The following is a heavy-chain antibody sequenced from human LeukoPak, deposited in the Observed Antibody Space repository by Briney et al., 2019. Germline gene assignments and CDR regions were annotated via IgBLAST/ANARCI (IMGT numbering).Heavy chain of an antibody. CDR1: GYTFTSNG. CDR2: ISAYNGNT. D-gene: IGHD3-9*01. Sequence: GASVKVSCKASGYTFTSNGISWVRQAPGQGLEWLGWISAYNGNTNYAQKIQGRVTMTTDTSTSTAYMELRSLRSDDTAVYYCARDTANFGWYSDPTDYWGQGTLVTVSS. J-gene: IGHJ4*02. CDR3: ARDTANFGWYSDPTDY. V-gene: IGHV1-18*01.